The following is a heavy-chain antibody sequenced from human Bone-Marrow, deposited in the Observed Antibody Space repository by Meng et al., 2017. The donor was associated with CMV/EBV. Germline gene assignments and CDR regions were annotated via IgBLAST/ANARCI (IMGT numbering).Heavy chain of an antibody. J-gene: IGHJ4*02. CDR1: GFTFSSYE. V-gene: IGHV3-23*01. CDR3: ARYRYQRYYFDY. D-gene: IGHD2-2*01. CDR2: ISGSGGST. Sequence: GESLKISCAASGFTFSSYEMNWVRQAPGKGLEWVSAISGSGGSTYYADSVKGRFTISRDNSKNTLYLQMNSLRAEDTAVYYCARYRYQRYYFDYWGQGTLVTVSS.